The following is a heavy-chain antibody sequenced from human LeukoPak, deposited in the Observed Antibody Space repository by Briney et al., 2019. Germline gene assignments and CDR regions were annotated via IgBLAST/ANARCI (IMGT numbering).Heavy chain of an antibody. CDR2: ISGSGGST. Sequence: GGSLRLSCAASGCTFSSYAMSWVRQAPGKGLEWVSAISGSGGSTYYADSVKGRFTISRDNSKNTLYLQMNSLRAEDTAVYYCAKASYCSGGSCYLVGYWGQGTLVTVSS. J-gene: IGHJ4*02. D-gene: IGHD2-15*01. CDR1: GCTFSSYA. CDR3: AKASYCSGGSCYLVGY. V-gene: IGHV3-23*01.